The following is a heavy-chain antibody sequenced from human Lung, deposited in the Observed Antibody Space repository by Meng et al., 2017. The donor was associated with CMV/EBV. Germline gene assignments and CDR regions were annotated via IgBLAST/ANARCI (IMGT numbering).Heavy chain of an antibody. CDR1: GGSIRSSTYY. Sequence: EXXTISCTVSGGSIRSSTYYWGWIRQPPGKGLEWIGSIYYSGSTHYNPSLESRVTMSVDASKNQFSLKLSSVTAAETAVYYCARDVEYYGSGSDVWRQGXLVTVSS. J-gene: IGHJ4*02. D-gene: IGHD3-10*01. CDR2: IYYSGST. CDR3: ARDVEYYGSGSDV. V-gene: IGHV4-39*07.